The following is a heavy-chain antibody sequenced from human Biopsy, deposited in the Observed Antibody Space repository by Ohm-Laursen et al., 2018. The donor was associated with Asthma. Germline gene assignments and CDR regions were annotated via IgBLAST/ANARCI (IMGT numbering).Heavy chain of an antibody. J-gene: IGHJ4*02. Sequence: SLRLSCAAPGFTFNSYWMSWVRQAPGKGLEWVANIKKDGSEKYYVDSVKGRFTISRDNSKNTLSLQMNSLTAEDTAVYYCAREGVAGMHIEDWGQGTLVTVSS. CDR1: GFTFNSYW. D-gene: IGHD6-19*01. V-gene: IGHV3-7*01. CDR3: AREGVAGMHIED. CDR2: IKKDGSEK.